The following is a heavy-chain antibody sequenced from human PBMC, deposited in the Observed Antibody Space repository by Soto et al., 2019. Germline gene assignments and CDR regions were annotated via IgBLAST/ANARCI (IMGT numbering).Heavy chain of an antibody. D-gene: IGHD1-26*01. V-gene: IGHV3-23*01. CDR1: GFTFSNYA. Sequence: PGGSLRLSCTASGFTFSNYAMNWVRQAPGKGLEWVSAISASGADTFYADSVKGRFTISRDSSKNMLYLQMNSLRAEDTAVFYCAKEMWIVGATRWQGTIDNWGQGALVTVSS. CDR2: ISASGADT. CDR3: AKEMWIVGATRWQGTIDN. J-gene: IGHJ4*02.